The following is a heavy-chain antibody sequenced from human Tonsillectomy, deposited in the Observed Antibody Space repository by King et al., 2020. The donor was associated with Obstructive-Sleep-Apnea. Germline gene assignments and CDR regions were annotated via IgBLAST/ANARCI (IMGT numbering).Heavy chain of an antibody. J-gene: IGHJ6*02. CDR1: GGTFISYA. V-gene: IGHV1-69*01. Sequence: QLVQSGAEVKKPGSSVKVSCQASGGTFISYAIRWVRQAPGQGLEWMGGIIPIFGTANYAQKFQGRVTITADESTSTAYMELSSLRSEDTAVYYCARGDYGDYAPSYYYGMDVWGQGTTVTVSS. CDR3: ARGDYGDYAPSYYYGMDV. D-gene: IGHD4-17*01. CDR2: IIPIFGTA.